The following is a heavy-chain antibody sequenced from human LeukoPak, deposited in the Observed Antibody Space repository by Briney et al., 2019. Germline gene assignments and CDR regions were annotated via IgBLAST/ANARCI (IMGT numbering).Heavy chain of an antibody. CDR1: GYTFTTYY. CDR2: INPSGGYT. Sequence: ASVRVSCKASGYTFTTYYIHWVRQAPGQGLEWVGIINPSGGYTNYAQKFQGRVTMTRDTSTSTVYMEVSSLRSEDTAVHYCASYCSGGSWGLDYWGQGTLVTVSS. CDR3: ASYCSGGSWGLDY. D-gene: IGHD2-15*01. J-gene: IGHJ4*02. V-gene: IGHV1-46*01.